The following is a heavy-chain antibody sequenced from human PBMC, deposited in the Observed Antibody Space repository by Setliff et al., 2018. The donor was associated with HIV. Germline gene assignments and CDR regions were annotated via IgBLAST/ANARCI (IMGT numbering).Heavy chain of an antibody. Sequence: SETLSLTCAVYGGSFSDNYWSWIRQAPGKGLEWIGENNHRGVSNFNPSLRSRVTIPVDTPRKQFSLILRSVTAADTAVYYCARAQYYYGSVDYYYMDVWGKGTTVTVSS. J-gene: IGHJ6*03. CDR1: GGSFSDNY. V-gene: IGHV4-34*01. CDR3: ARAQYYYGSVDYYYMDV. D-gene: IGHD3-10*01. CDR2: NNHRGVS.